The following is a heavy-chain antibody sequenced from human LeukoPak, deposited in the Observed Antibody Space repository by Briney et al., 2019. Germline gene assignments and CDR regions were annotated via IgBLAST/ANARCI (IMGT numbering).Heavy chain of an antibody. J-gene: IGHJ4*02. V-gene: IGHV4-39*07. CDR3: ARDDGLPFDY. D-gene: IGHD3-9*01. CDR1: GGSISNNNYY. Sequence: PSETLSLTCTVSGGSISNNNYYWGWIRQPPGKGLEWIGSIYYSGSTNYNPSLQSRVTMSVDTSKNQFSLKLSSVTAADTAVYYCARDDGLPFDYWGQGTLVTVSS. CDR2: IYYSGST.